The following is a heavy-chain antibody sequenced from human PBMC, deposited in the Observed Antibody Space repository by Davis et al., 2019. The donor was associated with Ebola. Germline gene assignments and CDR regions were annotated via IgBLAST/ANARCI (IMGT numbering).Heavy chain of an antibody. CDR2: ISGSGGNI. J-gene: IGHJ4*02. D-gene: IGHD3-9*01. CDR3: ASGIRYFDY. Sequence: GESLKISCAASGFPFSTYAMSWVRHAPGKGLEWVSAISGSGGNIYYADSVKGRFTISRDNSKTTLYLQMNSLRVEHTAVYYCASGIRYFDYWGQGTLVTVSS. CDR1: GFPFSTYA. V-gene: IGHV3-23*01.